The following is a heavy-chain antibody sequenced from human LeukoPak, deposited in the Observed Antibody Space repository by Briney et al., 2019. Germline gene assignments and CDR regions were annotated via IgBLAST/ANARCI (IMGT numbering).Heavy chain of an antibody. V-gene: IGHV1-24*01. J-gene: IGHJ5*02. CDR1: GYTLTELS. Sequence: ASVKVSCKVSGYTLTELSMHWVRQAPGKGLEWMGGFDPEDGETIYAQKFQGRVTMTEDTSTDTAYMELSSLRSEDTAVCYCARDLRNYDSSGEFDPWGQGTLVTVSS. D-gene: IGHD3-22*01. CDR3: ARDLRNYDSSGEFDP. CDR2: FDPEDGET.